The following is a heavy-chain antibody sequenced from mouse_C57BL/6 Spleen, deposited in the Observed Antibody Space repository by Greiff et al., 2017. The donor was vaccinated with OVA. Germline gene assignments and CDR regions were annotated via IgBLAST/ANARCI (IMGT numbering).Heavy chain of an antibody. J-gene: IGHJ2*01. V-gene: IGHV1-82*01. Sequence: QVQLKQSGPELVKPGASVKISCKASGYAFSSSWMNWVKQRPGKGLEWIGRIYPGDGDTNYNGKFKGKATLTADKSSSTAYMQLSSLTSEDSAVYFCARDDGSTYYFDYWGQGTTLTVSS. CDR1: GYAFSSSW. CDR2: IYPGDGDT. D-gene: IGHD2-3*01. CDR3: ARDDGSTYYFDY.